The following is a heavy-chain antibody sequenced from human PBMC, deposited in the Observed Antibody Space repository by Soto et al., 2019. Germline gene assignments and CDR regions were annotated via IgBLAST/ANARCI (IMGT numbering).Heavy chain of an antibody. D-gene: IGHD6-6*01. CDR3: ARDPPGLGSSSFDF. CDR1: GFTVNSSY. J-gene: IGHJ4*02. Sequence: GGSLRLSCAASGFTVNSSYMSWFRQAPGKGLECVSVVHPGGTTSYADSVKGRFTVSRDNSKNILYLQMNTLRAEDTAVYYCARDPPGLGSSSFDFWGQGTLVTVSS. CDR2: VHPGGTT. V-gene: IGHV3-66*01.